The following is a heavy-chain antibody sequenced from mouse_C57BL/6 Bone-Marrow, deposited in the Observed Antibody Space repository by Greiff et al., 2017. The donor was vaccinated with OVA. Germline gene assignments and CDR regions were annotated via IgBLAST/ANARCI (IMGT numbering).Heavy chain of an antibody. D-gene: IGHD2-4*01. J-gene: IGHJ2*01. CDR2: IWSGGST. CDR3: ARMDDYHFDY. CDR1: GFSLTSYG. V-gene: IGHV2-2*01. Sequence: VMLVESGPGLVQPSQSLSITCTVSGFSLTSYGVHWVRQSPGKGLEWLGVIWSGGSTDYNAAFISRLSISKDNSKSQVFFKMNSLQADDTAIYYCARMDDYHFDYWGQGTTLTVSS.